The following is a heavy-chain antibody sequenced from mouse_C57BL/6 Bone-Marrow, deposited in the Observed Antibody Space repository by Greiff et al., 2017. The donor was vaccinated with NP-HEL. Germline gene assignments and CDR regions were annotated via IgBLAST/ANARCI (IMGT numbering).Heavy chain of an antibody. Sequence: QVTLKVSGPELVKPGASVKLSCTASGYTITSYDINCVKQRPGQGLEWIGWIYPRDGSTKYNEKFKGKATFTVDTSSSTAYMELHSLTSEDSAVYFCARWTSGGPDYWGQGTTLTVSS. CDR1: GYTITSYD. CDR3: ARWTSGGPDY. V-gene: IGHV1-85*01. D-gene: IGHD3-3*01. J-gene: IGHJ2*01. CDR2: IYPRDGST.